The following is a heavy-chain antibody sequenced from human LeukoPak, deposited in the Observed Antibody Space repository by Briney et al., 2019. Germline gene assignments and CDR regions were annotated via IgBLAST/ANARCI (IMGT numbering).Heavy chain of an antibody. CDR2: IYYSGST. CDR1: GGSFSSSSYY. D-gene: IGHD6-6*01. Sequence: KPSETLSLTCTVSGGSFSSSSYYWGWIRQPPGKGLEWIGSIYYSGSTYYNPSLKSRVTISVDTSKNQFSLKLSSVTAADTAVYYRARLRLTSGVVNYFDYWGQGTLVTVSS. CDR3: ARLRLTSGVVNYFDY. J-gene: IGHJ4*02. V-gene: IGHV4-39*01.